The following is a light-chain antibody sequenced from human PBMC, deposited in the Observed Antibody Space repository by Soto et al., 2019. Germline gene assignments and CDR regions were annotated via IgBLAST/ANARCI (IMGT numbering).Light chain of an antibody. V-gene: IGKV1-17*01. CDR2: AAP. CDR1: QSISSY. Sequence: DSQMTHSPSSLSASVGDRVTITFRASQSISSYLNWYQQKPGKAPKLLIYAAPSLQSGVPSRFSGSGSGTEFTLTISSLQPEDFATYYCVQHKSYPLTFGGGTKVDIK. J-gene: IGKJ4*01. CDR3: VQHKSYPLT.